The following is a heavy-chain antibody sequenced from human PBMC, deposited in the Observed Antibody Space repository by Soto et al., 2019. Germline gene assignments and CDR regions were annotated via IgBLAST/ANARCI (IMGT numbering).Heavy chain of an antibody. D-gene: IGHD6-19*01. CDR2: INHSGST. J-gene: IGHJ6*03. CDR1: GGSFSGYY. CDR3: ARDRDGSGWNYYYYMDV. V-gene: IGHV4-34*01. Sequence: SETLSLTCAVYGGSFSGYYWSWIRQPPGKGLEWIGEINHSGSTNYNPSLKSRVTISVDTSKNQFSLKLSSVTAADTAVYYCARDRDGSGWNYYYYMDVWGKGTTVTVSS.